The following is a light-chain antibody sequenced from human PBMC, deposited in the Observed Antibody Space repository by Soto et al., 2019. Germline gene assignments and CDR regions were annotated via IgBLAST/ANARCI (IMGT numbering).Light chain of an antibody. CDR1: QSIYSY. CDR2: DAS. CDR3: QQRRNWPRT. Sequence: EIVLTQSPDTLSLSPGDRATLSCRASQSIYSYLAWYQQKPGQAPRLLVFDASNRATGIPARFSGSGSGTGFTLTISSLEPEDFAVYYCQQRRNWPRTFGQGTSVEVK. J-gene: IGKJ1*01. V-gene: IGKV3-11*01.